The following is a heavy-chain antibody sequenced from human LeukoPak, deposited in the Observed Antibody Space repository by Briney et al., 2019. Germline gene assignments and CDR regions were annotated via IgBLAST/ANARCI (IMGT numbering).Heavy chain of an antibody. D-gene: IGHD3-10*01. J-gene: IGHJ3*02. CDR2: INPNSGGT. CDR1: GYTFTDYY. V-gene: IGHV1-2*02. CDR3: ARPLVRGREIDI. Sequence: ASVKVSCKASGYTFTDYYMHWVRQAPGQGLEWMGWINPNSGGTNYAQRFQGRVTMTRDTSISTAYMELSRLRSDDTAVYYCARPLVRGREIDIWGQGTMVTVSS.